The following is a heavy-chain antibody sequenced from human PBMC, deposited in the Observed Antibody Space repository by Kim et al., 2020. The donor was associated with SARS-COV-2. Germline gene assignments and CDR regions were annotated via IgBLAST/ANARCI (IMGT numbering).Heavy chain of an antibody. CDR1: GGSISSYY. D-gene: IGHD3-3*01. CDR3: ARGHSASDFWSGCEGECAFDI. J-gene: IGHJ3*02. CDR2: IYYSGST. V-gene: IGHV4-59*13. Sequence: SETLSLTCTVSGGSISSYYWSWIRQPPGKGLEWIGYIYYSGSTNYNPSLKSRVTISVDTSKNQFSLKLSSVTAADTAVYYCARGHSASDFWSGCEGECAFDIWGQGTMVTVSS.